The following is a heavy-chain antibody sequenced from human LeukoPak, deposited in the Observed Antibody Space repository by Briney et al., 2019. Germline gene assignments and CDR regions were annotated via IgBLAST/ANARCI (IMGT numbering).Heavy chain of an antibody. CDR2: IYYSGST. D-gene: IGHD3-10*01. CDR1: GGSISSYY. J-gene: IGHJ6*02. Sequence: PSETLSLTCTVSGGSISSYYWSWIRQPPGKGLEWIGNIYYSGSTNYNPSLKSRVTISVDTSKNQFSLKLSSVTAADTAVYYCARDRGIDGMDVWGQGTTVTVSS. CDR3: ARDRGIDGMDV. V-gene: IGHV4-59*01.